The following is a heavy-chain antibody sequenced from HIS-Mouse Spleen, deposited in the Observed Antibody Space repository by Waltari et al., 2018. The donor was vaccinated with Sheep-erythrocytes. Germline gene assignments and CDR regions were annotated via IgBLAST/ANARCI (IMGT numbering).Heavy chain of an antibody. Sequence: EVQLVQSGAEVKKPGESLKISCKGSGYSFTSYWIGWVRQMPGKGLEWMGAMYPCNSDTRYSPSFKSQVTISADKSISTAYLQWSSLKASDTAMYYCARLFYVDIVATTLFDYWGQGTLVTVSS. CDR2: MYPCNSDT. D-gene: IGHD5-12*01. CDR1: GYSFTSYW. V-gene: IGHV5-51*01. CDR3: ARLFYVDIVATTLFDY. J-gene: IGHJ4*02.